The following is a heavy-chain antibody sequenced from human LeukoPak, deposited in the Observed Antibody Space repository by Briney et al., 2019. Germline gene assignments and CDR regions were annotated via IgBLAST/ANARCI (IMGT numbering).Heavy chain of an antibody. D-gene: IGHD6-13*01. CDR1: GGTFSSYA. Sequence: RASVKVSCKASGGTFSSYAISWVRQAPGQGPEWMGGIIPIFGTANYAQKFQSRVTITADKSTSTAYMELSSLRSEDTAVYYCAGDYSSSWYAPSGDGYYMDVWGKGTTVTVSS. CDR3: AGDYSSSWYAPSGDGYYMDV. V-gene: IGHV1-69*06. J-gene: IGHJ6*03. CDR2: IIPIFGTA.